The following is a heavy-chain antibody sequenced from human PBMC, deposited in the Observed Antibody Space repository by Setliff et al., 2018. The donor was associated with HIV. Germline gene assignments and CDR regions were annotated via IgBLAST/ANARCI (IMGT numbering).Heavy chain of an antibody. CDR2: IYTSGST. D-gene: IGHD6-25*01. J-gene: IGHJ6*03. V-gene: IGHV4-4*07. CDR3: ARGLQRKNGLHSYYYYMDI. CDR1: GGSISGYY. Sequence: SETLSLTCAVSGGSISGYYWNWIRQSAGKGLEWIGRIYTSGSTKYNPSFESRVTLSVDTSKNQVSLKVNYVTAADTAMYFCARGLQRKNGLHSYYYYMDIWGKGTTVTVSS.